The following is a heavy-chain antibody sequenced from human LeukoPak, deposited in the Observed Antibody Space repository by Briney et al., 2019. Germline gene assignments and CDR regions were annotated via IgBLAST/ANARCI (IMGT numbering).Heavy chain of an antibody. V-gene: IGHV3-7*01. Sequence: PGGSLRLSCGASGFSFSTYWMDWVRQAPGKGLEWVASIKEDGSHADYADSVRGRFTVSRDNTKNSLYLPMNSLRVDDTAVYYCASDRAYSQFDYWGQGTLVTVSS. D-gene: IGHD2-15*01. CDR3: ASDRAYSQFDY. J-gene: IGHJ4*02. CDR2: IKEDGSHA. CDR1: GFSFSTYW.